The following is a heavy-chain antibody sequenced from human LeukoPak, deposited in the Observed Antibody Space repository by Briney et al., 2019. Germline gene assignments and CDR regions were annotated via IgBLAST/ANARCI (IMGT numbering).Heavy chain of an antibody. CDR2: IRSKVDGGTA. J-gene: IGHJ5*02. Sequence: GGSLRLSCAASGFTFDDYAMHWVRQAPGKGLEWVGLIRSKVDGGTADYATTLKGRFTISRDDSKNMLYLQMNGLKTEDTAIYYCTKDLPFTAGGVIVHWGQGAPVTVSS. CDR1: GFTFDDYA. V-gene: IGHV3-15*01. D-gene: IGHD3-16*01. CDR3: TKDLPFTAGGVIVH.